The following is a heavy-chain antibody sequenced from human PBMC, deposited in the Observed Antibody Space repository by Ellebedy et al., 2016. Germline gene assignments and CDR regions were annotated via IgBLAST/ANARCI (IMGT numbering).Heavy chain of an antibody. CDR1: GGSISSYY. J-gene: IGHJ3*02. CDR3: ARGAERWLLLNYGHAFDI. Sequence: SETLSLTXTVSGGSISSYYWSWIRQPPGKGLEWIGYIYYSGSTNYNPSLKSRVTISVDTSKNQFSLKLSSVTAADTAVYYCARGAERWLLLNYGHAFDIWGQGTMVTVSS. CDR2: IYYSGST. D-gene: IGHD3-22*01. V-gene: IGHV4-59*01.